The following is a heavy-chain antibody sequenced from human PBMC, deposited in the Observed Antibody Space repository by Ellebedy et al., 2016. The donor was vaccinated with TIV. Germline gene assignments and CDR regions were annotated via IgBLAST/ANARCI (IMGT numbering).Heavy chain of an antibody. V-gene: IGHV4-34*01. Sequence: MPSETLSLTCAVSGASFSGYSSNWVRQPPGKGLEWSGEINHSGSTKYNPSLKSQVTMSVDTSKNHFSLRVSSVTAADTAVYYCALGDYYSMDVWGQGTTVTVSS. CDR3: ALGDYYSMDV. J-gene: IGHJ6*02. CDR1: GASFSGYS. CDR2: INHSGST.